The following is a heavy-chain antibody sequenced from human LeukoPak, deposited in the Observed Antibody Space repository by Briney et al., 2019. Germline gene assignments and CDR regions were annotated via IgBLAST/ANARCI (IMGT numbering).Heavy chain of an antibody. Sequence: PGGSLRLSCAASGFTFSSYAMSWVRQAPGKGLEWVSVIYSGGSTYYADSVKGRFTISRDNSKNTLYLQMNSLRAEDTAVYYCARDMYYDFWSGYYPPYYFYGMDVWGQGTTVTVSS. CDR3: ARDMYYDFWSGYYPPYYFYGMDV. J-gene: IGHJ6*02. CDR2: IYSGGST. D-gene: IGHD3-3*01. CDR1: GFTFSSYA. V-gene: IGHV3-53*01.